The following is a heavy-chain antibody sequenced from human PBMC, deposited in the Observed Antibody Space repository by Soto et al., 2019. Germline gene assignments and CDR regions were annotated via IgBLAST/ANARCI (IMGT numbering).Heavy chain of an antibody. CDR1: GGTFSSYT. J-gene: IGHJ4*02. CDR2: IIPILGIA. D-gene: IGHD3-10*01. V-gene: IGHV1-69*02. CDR3: ARASMVRGVILFDY. Sequence: QVQLVQSGAEVKKPGSSVKVSCKASGGTFSSYTISWVRQAPGQGLEWMGRIIPILGIANYAHKFQGRVTITADKSTSTAYIELSSMRSEDTAVYYCARASMVRGVILFDYWGQGTLVTVSS.